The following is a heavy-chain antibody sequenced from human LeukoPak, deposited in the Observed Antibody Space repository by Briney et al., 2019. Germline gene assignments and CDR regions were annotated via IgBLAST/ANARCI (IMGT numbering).Heavy chain of an antibody. CDR1: GFTFSGYC. CDR3: AREGDTTGVSGTEFDY. CDR2: ISSSGSPM. V-gene: IGHV3-48*01. D-gene: IGHD6-19*01. Sequence: GGSLRLSCAASGFTFSGYCMNWVRQAPGKGLEWVSYISSSGSPMYYSDSVKGRFTVSRDNAKNSLYLQMNSLRAEDTAVYYCAREGDTTGVSGTEFDYWGQESWSLSPQ. J-gene: IGHJ4*01.